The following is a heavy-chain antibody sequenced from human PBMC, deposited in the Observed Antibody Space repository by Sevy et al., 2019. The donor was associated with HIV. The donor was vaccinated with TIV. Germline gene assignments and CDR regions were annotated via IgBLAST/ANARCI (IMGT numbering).Heavy chain of an antibody. D-gene: IGHD3-22*01. CDR1: GFSIDSYG. CDR3: AKGGGGHYDPDEIGYYFYYYNMDV. Sequence: GGSLRLSCAVSGFSIDSYGMTWVRQAPGKGLEWVSGMSGSGTRTYYADSVKGRFIISRDNSKNTLYLQMNSLRSEDTAIYYCAKGGGGHYDPDEIGYYFYYYNMDVWGKGTTVTVSS. V-gene: IGHV3-23*01. J-gene: IGHJ6*03. CDR2: MSGSGTRT.